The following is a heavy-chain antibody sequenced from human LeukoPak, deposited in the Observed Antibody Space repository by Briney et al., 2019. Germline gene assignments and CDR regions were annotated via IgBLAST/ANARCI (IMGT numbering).Heavy chain of an antibody. J-gene: IGHJ6*03. V-gene: IGHV3-43D*03. D-gene: IGHD5-24*01. CDR1: GFTFDDYA. CDR3: AKEIKHYYYMDV. CDR2: ISWDGGST. Sequence: PVGSLRLSCAASGFTFDDYAMHWVRQAPGKGLEWVSLISWDGGSTYYADSVKGRFTISRDNSKNSLYLQMNSLRAEDTALYYCAKEIKHYYYMDVWGKGTTVTISS.